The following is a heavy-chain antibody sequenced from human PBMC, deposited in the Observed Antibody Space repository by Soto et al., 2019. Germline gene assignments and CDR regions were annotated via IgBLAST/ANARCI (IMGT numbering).Heavy chain of an antibody. CDR2: INHSGST. CDR3: ARGKTYHPTTVTSWFMDY. V-gene: IGHV4-34*01. J-gene: IGHJ4*02. CDR1: GGSFSGYY. Sequence: QVQLQQWGAGLLKPSETLSLTCAVYGGSFSGYYWSWIRQPPGKGLEWIGEINHSGSTNYNPSLKSRVTISVDTSKNQFSLKLSSVTAADTAVYYCARGKTYHPTTVTSWFMDYWGQGTLVTVSS. D-gene: IGHD4-4*01.